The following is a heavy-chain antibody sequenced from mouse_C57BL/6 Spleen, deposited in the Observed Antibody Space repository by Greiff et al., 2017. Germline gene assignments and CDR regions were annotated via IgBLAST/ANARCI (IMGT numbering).Heavy chain of an antibody. J-gene: IGHJ4*01. Sequence: EVHLVESGEGLVKPGGSLKLSCAASGFTFSSYAMSWVRQTPEKRLEWVAYISSGGDYIYYADTVKGRFTISRDNARNTLYLQMSSLKSEDTAMYYCTNYYGSSYDYAMDYWGQGTSGTVSS. CDR3: TNYYGSSYDYAMDY. V-gene: IGHV5-9-1*02. CDR2: ISSGGDYI. D-gene: IGHD1-1*01. CDR1: GFTFSSYA.